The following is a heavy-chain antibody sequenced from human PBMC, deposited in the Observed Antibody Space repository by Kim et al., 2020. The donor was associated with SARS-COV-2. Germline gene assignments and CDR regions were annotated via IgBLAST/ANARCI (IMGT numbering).Heavy chain of an antibody. D-gene: IGHD4-17*01. CDR2: ISYDGSNK. CDR3: ARDPTPWHGDYYYYYMDV. CDR1: GFTFSSYA. J-gene: IGHJ6*03. V-gene: IGHV3-30-3*01. Sequence: GGSLRLSCAASGFTFSSYAMHWVRQAPGKGLEWVAVISYDGSNKYYADSVKGRFTISRDNSKNTLYLQMNSLRAEDTAVYYCARDPTPWHGDYYYYYMDVWGKGTTVTVSS.